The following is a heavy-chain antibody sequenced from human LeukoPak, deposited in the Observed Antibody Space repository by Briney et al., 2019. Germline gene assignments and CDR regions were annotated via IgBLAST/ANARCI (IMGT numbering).Heavy chain of an antibody. D-gene: IGHD6-13*01. J-gene: IGHJ5*02. CDR2: ISGSGGST. Sequence: PGGSLRLPCAASGFTFSSYAMSWVRQAPGKGLEWVSAISGSGGSTYYADSVKGRFTISRDNSKNTLYLQMNSLRAEDTAVYYCAREGGIAAAGMFNWFDPWGQGTLVTVSS. V-gene: IGHV3-23*01. CDR3: AREGGIAAAGMFNWFDP. CDR1: GFTFSSYA.